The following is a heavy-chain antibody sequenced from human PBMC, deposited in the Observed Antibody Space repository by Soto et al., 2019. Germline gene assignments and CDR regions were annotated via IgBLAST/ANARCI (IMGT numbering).Heavy chain of an antibody. CDR1: GLSFSDYA. D-gene: IGHD6-19*01. Sequence: PGGSLRLSCAASGLSFSDYAMTWVRQAPGKGLEWVSVISESGGSTHYADSVRGRFTISRDNSENTLFLRMNSLRDDDTAVYFCAKRSPYSAGWYSPIFDYWGQGSLVTVSS. J-gene: IGHJ4*02. CDR2: ISESGGST. V-gene: IGHV3-23*01. CDR3: AKRSPYSAGWYSPIFDY.